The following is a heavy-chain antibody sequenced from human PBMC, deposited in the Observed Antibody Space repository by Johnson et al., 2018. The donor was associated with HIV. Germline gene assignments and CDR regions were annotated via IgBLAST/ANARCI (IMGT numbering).Heavy chain of an antibody. J-gene: IGHJ3*02. CDR1: GFTFISYA. V-gene: IGHV3-30-3*01. CDR3: ASLINYNFWSGYSVSDAFDI. CDR2: ISYDGSNK. D-gene: IGHD3-3*01. Sequence: QVQLVESGGGLVQPGRSLRLSCAASGFTFISYAMHWVRQAPGKGLEWVAVISYDGSNKYYADSLKGRFTISRDNSKNTLYLQMNSLRAEDTAVYYCASLINYNFWSGYSVSDAFDIWGQGTMVTVSS.